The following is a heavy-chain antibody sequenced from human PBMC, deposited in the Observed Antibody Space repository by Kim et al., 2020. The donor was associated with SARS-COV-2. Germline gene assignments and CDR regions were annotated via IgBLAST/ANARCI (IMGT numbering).Heavy chain of an antibody. CDR3: ARGGYGDYFDY. V-gene: IGHV4-30-2*04. Sequence: YSPPLLTRVTISVDMSKNQFSLKLSSVTAADTAVHYCARGGYGDYFDYWGQGTLVTVSS. J-gene: IGHJ4*02. D-gene: IGHD4-17*01.